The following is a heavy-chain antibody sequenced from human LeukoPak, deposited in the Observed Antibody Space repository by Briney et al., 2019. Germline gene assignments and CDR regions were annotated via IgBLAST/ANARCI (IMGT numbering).Heavy chain of an antibody. CDR3: ARDLCNWNYFSCWFDP. CDR1: GFTFSSYG. Sequence: PGGSLRLSCAASGFTFSSYGMHWVRQAPGKGLEWVAVISYDGSNKYYADSVKGRFTISRDNSKNTLYLQMNSLRAEDTAVYYCARDLCNWNYFSCWFDPWGQGTLVTVSS. D-gene: IGHD1-7*01. J-gene: IGHJ5*02. CDR2: ISYDGSNK. V-gene: IGHV3-30*03.